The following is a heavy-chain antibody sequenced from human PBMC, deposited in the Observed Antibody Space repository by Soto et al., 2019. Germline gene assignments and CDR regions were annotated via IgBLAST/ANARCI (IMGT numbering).Heavy chain of an antibody. CDR2: IYHSGST. D-gene: IGHD2-15*01. V-gene: IGHV4-61*08. J-gene: IGHJ4*02. CDR3: ARQYCRGGSCYLDY. Sequence: SETLSLTCTVSGGSISSGGYYWSWIRQHPGKGLEWIGNIYHSGSTNYSPSLKSRVTISVDTSKNQFSLKLTSVTAADTAVYSCARQYCRGGSCYLDYWGQGTLVTVSS. CDR1: GGSISSGGYY.